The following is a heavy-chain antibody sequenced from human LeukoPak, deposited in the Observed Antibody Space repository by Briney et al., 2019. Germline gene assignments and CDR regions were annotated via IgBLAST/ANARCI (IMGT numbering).Heavy chain of an antibody. D-gene: IGHD5-24*01. CDR3: AKGDGYNYPFDY. J-gene: IGHJ4*02. V-gene: IGHV3-9*01. CDR1: GFTFDDYA. Sequence: GGSLRLSCAASGFTFDDYAMHWVRQAPGKGLEWVSGISWSSGSIGYADSVKGRFTISRDNAKNSLYLQMNSLRAEDTALYYCAKGDGYNYPFDYWGQGTLVTVSS. CDR2: ISWSSGSI.